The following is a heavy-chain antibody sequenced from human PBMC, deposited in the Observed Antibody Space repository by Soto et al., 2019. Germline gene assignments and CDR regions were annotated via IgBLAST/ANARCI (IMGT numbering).Heavy chain of an antibody. J-gene: IGHJ4*02. V-gene: IGHV3-23*01. Sequence: EVQLLESGGGLVQPGGSLRLSCAASGVTFSSNAMSWVRQAPGKGLEWVSGISSGGGSTYHADSVKGRFTISRDNSKNTLYLQMNSLRAEDTAVYYCAKAHSSGWYYFDYWGQGTLVTVSS. CDR1: GVTFSSNA. CDR2: ISSGGGST. D-gene: IGHD6-19*01. CDR3: AKAHSSGWYYFDY.